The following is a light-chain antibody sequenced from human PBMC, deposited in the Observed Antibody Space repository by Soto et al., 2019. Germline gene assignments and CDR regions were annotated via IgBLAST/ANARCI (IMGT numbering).Light chain of an antibody. CDR2: EVN. J-gene: IGLJ2*01. V-gene: IGLV2-8*01. CDR1: STDVGTYNY. CDR3: ISYAGSLNLV. Sequence: QSALTQPPSASGSPGQSVTISCTGTSTDVGTYNYVSWYQHHPGKAPKLVIYEVNKRPSGVPDRFSGSKSGNTASLTVSGLQPADEADYYCISYAGSLNLVFGGGTKVTVL.